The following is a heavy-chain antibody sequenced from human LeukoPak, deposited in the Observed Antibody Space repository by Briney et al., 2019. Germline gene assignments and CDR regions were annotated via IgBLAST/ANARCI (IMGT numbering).Heavy chain of an antibody. J-gene: IGHJ4*02. V-gene: IGHV4-59*08. CDR1: GGSISSYY. CDR2: IYYSGST. Sequence: SETLSLTCTVSGGSISSYYWSWIRQPPGKGLEWIGYIYYSGSTNYNPSLKSRVTISVDTSKNQFSLKLSSVTAADTAVYYCARGPRNYYDSSSATIPLSPLIDYWGQGTLVTVSS. CDR3: ARGPRNYYDSSSATIPLSPLIDY. D-gene: IGHD3-22*01.